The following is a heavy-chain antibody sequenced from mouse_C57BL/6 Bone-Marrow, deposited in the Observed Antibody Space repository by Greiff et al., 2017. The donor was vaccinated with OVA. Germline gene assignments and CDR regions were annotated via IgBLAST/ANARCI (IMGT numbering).Heavy chain of an antibody. CDR1: GFTFSDYY. J-gene: IGHJ3*01. Sequence: EVQGVESGGGLVQPGGSLKLSCAASGFTFSDYYMYWVRQTPEKRLEWVAYISNGGGSTYYPDTVTGRFTISRDNAKNTLYLQMSRLKSEDTAMYYCAKDYGSSLSWFAYWGQGTLVTVSA. CDR3: AKDYGSSLSWFAY. V-gene: IGHV5-12*01. CDR2: ISNGGGST. D-gene: IGHD1-1*01.